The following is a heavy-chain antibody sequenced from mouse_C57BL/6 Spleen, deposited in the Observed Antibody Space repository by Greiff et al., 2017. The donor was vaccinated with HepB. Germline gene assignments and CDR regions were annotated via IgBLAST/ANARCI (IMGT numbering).Heavy chain of an antibody. Sequence: EVQLQQSVAELVRPGASVKLSCTASGFNIKNTYMHWVKQRPEQGLEWIGRIDPANGNTKYAPKFQGKATITADTTSNTAYLQLGSLTSEEPAIYYCARSHYDGSSYVAYWGQGTLVTVSA. CDR2: IDPANGNT. V-gene: IGHV14-3*01. CDR3: ARSHYDGSSYVAY. CDR1: GFNIKNTY. J-gene: IGHJ3*01. D-gene: IGHD1-1*01.